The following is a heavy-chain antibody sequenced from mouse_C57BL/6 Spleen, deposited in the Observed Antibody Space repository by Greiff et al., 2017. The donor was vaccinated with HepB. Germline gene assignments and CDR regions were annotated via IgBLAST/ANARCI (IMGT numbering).Heavy chain of an antibody. CDR3: ARKGDYYGSSLYAMDY. J-gene: IGHJ4*01. CDR1: GYTFTSYW. CDR2: IDPSDSET. V-gene: IGHV1-52*01. Sequence: QVQLKQPGAELVRPGSSVKLSCKASGYTFTSYWMHWVKQRPIQGLEWIGNIDPSDSETHYNQKFKDKATLTVDKSSSTAYMQLSSLTSEDSAVYYCARKGDYYGSSLYAMDYWGQGTSVTVSS. D-gene: IGHD1-1*01.